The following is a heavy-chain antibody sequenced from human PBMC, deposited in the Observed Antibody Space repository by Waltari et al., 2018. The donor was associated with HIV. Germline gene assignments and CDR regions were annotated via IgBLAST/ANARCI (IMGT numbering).Heavy chain of an antibody. V-gene: IGHV3-53*02. D-gene: IGHD3-9*01. CDR3: AREAPNTLTGNYGYFDY. CDR2: IYSCGKT. J-gene: IGHJ4*02. CDR1: GFTVTTNY. Sequence: EVQLVETGGGLIQPGGSMRLSCAASGFTVTTNYLSWVRQAPGKGLEWVSVIYSCGKTDFADSVNGRFTISRDNSKNTLFLQMDNLKVEDTAVYYCAREAPNTLTGNYGYFDYWGQGTLVTVSS.